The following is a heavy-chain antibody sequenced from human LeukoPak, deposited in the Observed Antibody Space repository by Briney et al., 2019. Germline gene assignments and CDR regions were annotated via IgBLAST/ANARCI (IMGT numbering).Heavy chain of an antibody. CDR2: ISYDGSNK. Sequence: PGGSLRLSCAASGFTFSSYAMHWVRQAPGEGLEWVALISYDGSNKYYADSVKGRFTISRDNSKNTLYLQMNSLRAEDTAVYYCAKFFTGEYVRAFDIWGQGTMVTVSS. CDR3: AKFFTGEYVRAFDI. D-gene: IGHD3-10*02. CDR1: GFTFSSYA. V-gene: IGHV3-30*18. J-gene: IGHJ3*02.